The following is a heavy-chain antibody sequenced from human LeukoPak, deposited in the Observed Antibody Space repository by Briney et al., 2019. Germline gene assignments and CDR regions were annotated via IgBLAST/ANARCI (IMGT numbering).Heavy chain of an antibody. CDR2: IYTSGST. V-gene: IGHV4-61*02. Sequence: SETLSLTCTVSGGSISSGSYYWSWIRRPAGKGLERIGRIYTSGSTNYNPSLKSRVTISVDTSKNQFSLKLSSVTAADTAVYYCAREGYDFWSGALVYWGQGTLVTVSS. CDR3: AREGYDFWSGALVY. CDR1: GGSISSGSYY. J-gene: IGHJ4*02. D-gene: IGHD3-3*01.